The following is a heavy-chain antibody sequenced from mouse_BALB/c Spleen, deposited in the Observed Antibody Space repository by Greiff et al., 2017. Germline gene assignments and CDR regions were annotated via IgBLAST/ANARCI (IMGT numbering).Heavy chain of an antibody. D-gene: IGHD2-2*01. V-gene: IGHV5-12-1*01. Sequence: EVNLVESGGGLVKPGGSLKLSCAASGFAFSSYDMSWVRQTPEKRLEWVAYISSCGGSTYYPDTVKGRFTISRDNATNTLYLQMSSLKSEDTAMYYCTRHRTPYGYDGDYYAMDYRARGTSVTVSS. CDR1: GFAFSSYD. J-gene: IGHJ4*01. CDR3: TRHRTPYGYDGDYYAMDY. CDR2: ISSCGGST.